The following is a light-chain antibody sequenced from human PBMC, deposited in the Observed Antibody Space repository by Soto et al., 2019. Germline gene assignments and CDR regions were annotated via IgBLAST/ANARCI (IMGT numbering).Light chain of an antibody. V-gene: IGLV1-40*01. J-gene: IGLJ1*01. CDR3: QSYDSTLSARYV. CDR1: SSNIGAGCE. CDR2: GNT. Sequence: QSVLTQPPSVSGAPGQRVTISCTGCSSNIGAGCEVHWYQHLPGKAPKLLIYGNTNRPSGVPDRFSGSKSGTSASLAITGLQADDEGDYYCQSYDSTLSARYVFGTGTKVTVL.